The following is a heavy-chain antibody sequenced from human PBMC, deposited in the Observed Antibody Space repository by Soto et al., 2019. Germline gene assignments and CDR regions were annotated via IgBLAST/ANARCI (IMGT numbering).Heavy chain of an antibody. D-gene: IGHD6-13*01. CDR1: GFTFSNAW. Sequence: PGGSLRLSCAASGFTFSNAWMSWVRQAPGKGLEWVGRIKSKTDGGTTDYAAPVKGRFTISRDDSKNTLYLQMNSLKTEDTAVYYFSTDGIAAAGTDWFDPWGQGTLVTVSS. CDR2: IKSKTDGGTT. CDR3: STDGIAAAGTDWFDP. J-gene: IGHJ5*02. V-gene: IGHV3-15*01.